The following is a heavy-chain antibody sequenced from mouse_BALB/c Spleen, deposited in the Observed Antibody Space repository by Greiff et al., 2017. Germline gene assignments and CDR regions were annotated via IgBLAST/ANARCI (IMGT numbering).Heavy chain of an antibody. CDR1: GFNIKDYY. CDR3: NAWPLDY. J-gene: IGHJ4*01. Sequence: VQLQQSGAELVRSGASVKLSCTASGFNIKDYYMHWVKQRPEQGLEWIGWIDPENGDTEYAPKFQGKATMTADTSSNTAYLQLSSLTSEDTAVYYCNAWPLDYWGQGTSVTVAS. V-gene: IGHV14-4*02. CDR2: IDPENGDT.